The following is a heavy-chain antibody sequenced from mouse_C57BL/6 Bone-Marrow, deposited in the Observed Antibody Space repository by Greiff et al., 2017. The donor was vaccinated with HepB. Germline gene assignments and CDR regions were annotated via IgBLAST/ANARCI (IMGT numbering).Heavy chain of an antibody. CDR1: GYSFTDYN. D-gene: IGHD1-1*01. CDR2: INPNYGTT. CDR3: AREYYYCSSKDFDY. Sequence: EVKLMESGPELVKPGASVKISCKASGYSFTDYNMNWVKQSNGKSLEWIGVINPNYGTTSYNQKFKGKATLTVAQSSSTAYMQLNSLTSEDSAVYYCAREYYYCSSKDFDYWGQGTTLTVSS. J-gene: IGHJ2*01. V-gene: IGHV1-39*01.